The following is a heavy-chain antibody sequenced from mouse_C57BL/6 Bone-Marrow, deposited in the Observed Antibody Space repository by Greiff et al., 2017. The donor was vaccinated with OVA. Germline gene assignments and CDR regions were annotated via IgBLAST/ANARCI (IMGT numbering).Heavy chain of an antibody. D-gene: IGHD1-1*01. CDR3: ARIITTVVEGGYAMDY. Sequence: VQLQQSGPELVKPGASVKISCKASGYSFTGYYMHWVKQSHGNILDWIGYIYPYNGVSSYNQKFKGKATLTVDKSSRTAYMELRILTSEYSAVYYCARIITTVVEGGYAMDYWGQGTSVTVSS. CDR1: GYSFTGYY. J-gene: IGHJ4*01. CDR2: IYPYNGVS. V-gene: IGHV1-31*01.